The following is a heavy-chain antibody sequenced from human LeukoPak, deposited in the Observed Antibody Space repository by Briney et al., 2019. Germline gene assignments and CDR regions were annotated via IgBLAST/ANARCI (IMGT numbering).Heavy chain of an antibody. CDR2: ISWNSGSI. Sequence: GGSLRLSCAASGFTFDDYAMHWVRQAPGKGLEWVSGISWNSGSIGYADSVKGRFTISRDNAKNSLYLQMNSLRAEDTALYYCAKDLFSFTIFGVAPFDYWGQGTLVTVSS. J-gene: IGHJ4*02. CDR1: GFTFDDYA. CDR3: AKDLFSFTIFGVAPFDY. V-gene: IGHV3-9*01. D-gene: IGHD3-3*01.